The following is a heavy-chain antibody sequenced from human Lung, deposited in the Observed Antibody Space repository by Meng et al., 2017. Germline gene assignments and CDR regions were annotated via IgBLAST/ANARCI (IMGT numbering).Heavy chain of an antibody. CDR2: INHSGST. J-gene: IGHJ4*02. D-gene: IGHD4-11*01. CDR3: ARGPTTMAHDFDY. CDR1: GGSFSDYY. Sequence: QVPPPQWGTGLLKPSENLSLTCVVSGGSFSDYYWSWIRQPPGKGLEWIGEINHSGSTNYNPSLESRATISVDTSQNNLSLKLSSVTAADSAVYYCARGPTTMAHDFDYWGQGTLVTVSS. V-gene: IGHV4-34*01.